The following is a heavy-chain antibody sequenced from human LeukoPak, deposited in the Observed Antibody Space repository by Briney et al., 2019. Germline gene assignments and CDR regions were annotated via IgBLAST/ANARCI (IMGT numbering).Heavy chain of an antibody. Sequence: SETLSLTCAVYGGSFSGYYWSWIRQPPGKGLEWIGEINHSGSTNYNPSLKSRVTISVDTSKNQFSLKLSSVTAADTAVYYCARGGGSYYPFDYWGQGTLVAASS. V-gene: IGHV4-34*01. CDR2: INHSGST. CDR3: ARGGGSYYPFDY. D-gene: IGHD1-26*01. J-gene: IGHJ4*02. CDR1: GGSFSGYY.